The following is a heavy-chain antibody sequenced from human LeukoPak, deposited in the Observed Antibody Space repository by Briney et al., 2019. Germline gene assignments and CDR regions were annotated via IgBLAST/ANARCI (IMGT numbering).Heavy chain of an antibody. CDR3: ATATPFYGMDV. J-gene: IGHJ6*02. CDR1: GYTFTSYY. Sequence: GASVKVSCKASGYTFTSYYMHRVRQAPGQGLEWMGIINPSGGSTSYAQKFQGRVTMTEDTSTDTAYMELSSLRSEDTAVYYCATATPFYGMDVWGQGTTVTVSS. CDR2: INPSGGST. D-gene: IGHD4-23*01. V-gene: IGHV1-46*01.